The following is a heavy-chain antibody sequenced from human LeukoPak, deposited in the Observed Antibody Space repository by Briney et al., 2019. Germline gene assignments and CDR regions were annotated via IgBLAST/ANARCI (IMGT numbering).Heavy chain of an antibody. V-gene: IGHV1-24*01. J-gene: IGHJ6*02. Sequence: VASVKVSCKVSGYTLTELSMHWVRQAPGKGLEWMGGFDPEDGETIYAQKFQGRVTMTEDTSTDTAYMELSSLRSEDTAVYYCATSATAEDYGDYYGMDVWGPGTTVTVSS. CDR3: ATSATAEDYGDYYGMDV. CDR2: FDPEDGET. D-gene: IGHD4-17*01. CDR1: GYTLTELS.